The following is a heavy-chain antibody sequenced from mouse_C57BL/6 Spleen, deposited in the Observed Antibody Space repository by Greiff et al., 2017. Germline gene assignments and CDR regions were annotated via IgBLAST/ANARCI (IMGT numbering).Heavy chain of an antibody. Sequence: EVKLMESGPGLAKPSQTLSLTCSVTGYSITSDYWNWIRKFPGNKLEYMGYISYSGSTYYNPSLKSRISITRDTSKNQYYRQLKSVTTEDTATYYCARYGGDIYGYDWYFDVWGTGTTVTVSS. CDR2: ISYSGST. CDR3: ARYGGDIYGYDWYFDV. V-gene: IGHV3-8*01. J-gene: IGHJ1*03. D-gene: IGHD2-2*01. CDR1: GYSITSDY.